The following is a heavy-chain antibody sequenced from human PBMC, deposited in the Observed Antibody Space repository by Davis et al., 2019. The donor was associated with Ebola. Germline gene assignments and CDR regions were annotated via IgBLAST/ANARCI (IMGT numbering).Heavy chain of an antibody. CDR2: ISGRGGST. D-gene: IGHD2-2*01. V-gene: IGHV3-23*01. J-gene: IGHJ4*02. Sequence: GESLKIPCAAPGFTFSSYAMSWVRQAPATGLEWVSAISGRGGSTYYADSVKGRFTISRDNSKNTLYLQMNSLRAEDTAVYYCAKGWDIVVVPAAVGGDCTGGVCSGFDYWGQGTLVTVSS. CDR1: GFTFSSYA. CDR3: AKGWDIVVVPAAVGGDCTGGVCSGFDY.